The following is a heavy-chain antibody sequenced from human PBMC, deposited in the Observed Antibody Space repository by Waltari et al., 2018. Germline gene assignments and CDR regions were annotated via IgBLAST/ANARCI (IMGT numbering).Heavy chain of an antibody. CDR3: AVSYTGWYGDLDY. J-gene: IGHJ4*02. CDR2: INPNSGGT. V-gene: IGHV1-2*02. D-gene: IGHD6-19*01. CDR1: GYSFTGYY. Sequence: QVLLVQSGAEVKKPGASVKVSCKASGYSFTGYYLHWVRQAPGQGLEWMGCINPNSGGTSYAQIFQGRVTMTRDTSISTAYMELSRLTSDDTAVYYCAVSYTGWYGDLDYWGQGTLVTVSS.